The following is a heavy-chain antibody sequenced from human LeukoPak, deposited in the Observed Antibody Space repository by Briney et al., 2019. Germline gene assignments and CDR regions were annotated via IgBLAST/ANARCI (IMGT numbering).Heavy chain of an antibody. D-gene: IGHD3-9*01. J-gene: IGHJ4*02. V-gene: IGHV4-39*07. CDR2: INHSGST. CDR3: ARGRNVLRYFDWLPRSMIFDY. CDR1: GGSISSGSYF. Sequence: SETLSLTCNVSGGSISSGSYFWGWIRQPPGKGLEWIGEINHSGSTNYNPSLKSRVTISVDTSKNQFSLKLSSVTAADTAVYYCARGRNVLRYFDWLPRSMIFDYWGQGTLVTVSS.